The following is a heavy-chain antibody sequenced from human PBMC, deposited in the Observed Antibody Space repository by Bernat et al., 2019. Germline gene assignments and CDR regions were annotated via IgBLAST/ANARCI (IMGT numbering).Heavy chain of an antibody. Sequence: EVQLVESGGGLVQPGGSLRLSCAAPGFTFSSYWMHWVRQAPGKGLVWVSRINSDGSSTTYADSVKGRFTISRDNAKNTLYLQMNSLRAEDTAVYYCARGYCSGGSCYSGDAFDIWGQGTMVTVSS. CDR2: INSDGSST. CDR1: GFTFSSYW. D-gene: IGHD2-15*01. J-gene: IGHJ3*02. CDR3: ARGYCSGGSCYSGDAFDI. V-gene: IGHV3-74*01.